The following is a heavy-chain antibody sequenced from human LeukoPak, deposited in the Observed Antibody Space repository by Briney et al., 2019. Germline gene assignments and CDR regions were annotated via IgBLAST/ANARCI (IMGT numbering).Heavy chain of an antibody. J-gene: IGHJ6*02. CDR2: IGTAGDT. Sequence: GGSLRLSCAASGFTFSSYDMHWVRQPPGKGLEWVSAIGTAGDTYYTLSVKGRFTISRENAKNSLYLQMNSLRAGDTAVYYCARGLDYGDLRGIDYTMDVWGQGTTVTVSS. D-gene: IGHD4-17*01. CDR3: ARGLDYGDLRGIDYTMDV. CDR1: GFTFSSYD. V-gene: IGHV3-13*01.